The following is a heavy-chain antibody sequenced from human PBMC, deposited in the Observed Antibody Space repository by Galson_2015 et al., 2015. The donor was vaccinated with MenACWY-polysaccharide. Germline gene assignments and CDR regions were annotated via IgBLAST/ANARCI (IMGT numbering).Heavy chain of an antibody. V-gene: IGHV1-8*01. CDR2: MNPNSGNT. Sequence: SVKVSCKASGYTFTSYDINWVRQATGQGLEWMGWMNPNSGNTGYAQKFQGRVTMTRNTSISTAYMELSSLRSEDTAVYYCARSDLVRGVMGYYYYGMDVWGQGTTVTVSS. D-gene: IGHD3-10*01. CDR3: ARSDLVRGVMGYYYYGMDV. CDR1: GYTFTSYD. J-gene: IGHJ6*02.